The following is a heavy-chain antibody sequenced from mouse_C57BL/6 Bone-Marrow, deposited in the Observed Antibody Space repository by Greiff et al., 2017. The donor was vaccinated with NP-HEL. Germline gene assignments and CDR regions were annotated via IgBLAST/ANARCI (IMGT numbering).Heavy chain of an antibody. V-gene: IGHV3-6*01. J-gene: IGHJ1*03. Sequence: DVKLQESGPGLVKPSQSLSLTCSVTGYSITSGYYWNWIRQFPGNKLEWMGYISYDGSNNYNPSLKNRISITRDTSKNQFFLKLNSVTTEDTATYYCARPVVTNWYFDVWGTGTTVTVSS. CDR3: ARPVVTNWYFDV. CDR1: GYSITSGYY. CDR2: ISYDGSN. D-gene: IGHD1-1*01.